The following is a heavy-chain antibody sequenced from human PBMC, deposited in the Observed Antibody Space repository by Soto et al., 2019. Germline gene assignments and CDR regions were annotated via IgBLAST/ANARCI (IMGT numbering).Heavy chain of an antibody. CDR2: MYHSGST. Sequence: QLQLQESGSGLVKPSQTLSLTCAVSGGSISSGGYSWSWIRQPPGKGLEWIGYMYHSGSTYYNPSLKSRVTISVDRSKNQFSLKLSSVTAADTAVYYCARAHCTNGVCYPNWFDPWGQGTLVTVSS. V-gene: IGHV4-30-2*01. J-gene: IGHJ5*02. D-gene: IGHD2-8*01. CDR1: GGSISSGGYS. CDR3: ARAHCTNGVCYPNWFDP.